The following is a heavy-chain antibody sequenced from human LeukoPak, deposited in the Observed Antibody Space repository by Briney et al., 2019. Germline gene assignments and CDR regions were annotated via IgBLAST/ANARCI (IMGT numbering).Heavy chain of an antibody. V-gene: IGHV4-34*01. CDR1: GGSFSGYY. J-gene: IGHJ4*02. CDR3: ARARDHLDY. CDR2: INHSGST. D-gene: IGHD1-14*01. Sequence: SETLSLTCAVYGGSFSGYYWSWIRHPPGKGLEWIGEINHSGSTNYNPSLKSRVTISVDTSKNQFSLKLSSVTAADTAVYYCARARDHLDYWGQGTLVTVSS.